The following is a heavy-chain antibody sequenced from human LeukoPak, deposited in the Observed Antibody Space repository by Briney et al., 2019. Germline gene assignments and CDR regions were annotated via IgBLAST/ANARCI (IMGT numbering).Heavy chain of an antibody. Sequence: SETLSLTCAVSGGSISSGGYSWSWIRQPLGKGLEWIGYIYHSGSTYYNPSLKSRVTISVDRSKNQFSLKLSSVTAADTAVYYCARGADILTGYYRAYYYYYGMDVWGQGTTVTVSS. CDR2: IYHSGST. D-gene: IGHD3-9*01. CDR3: ARGADILTGYYRAYYYYYGMDV. V-gene: IGHV4-30-2*01. CDR1: GGSISSGGYS. J-gene: IGHJ6*02.